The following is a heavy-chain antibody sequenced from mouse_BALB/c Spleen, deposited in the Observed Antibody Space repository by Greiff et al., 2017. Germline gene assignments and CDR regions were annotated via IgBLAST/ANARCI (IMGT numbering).Heavy chain of an antibody. CDR2: ISDGGSYT. D-gene: IGHD2-4*01. Sequence: EVHLVESGGGLVKPGGSLKLSCAASGFTFSDYYMYWVRQTPEKRLEWVATISDGGSYTYYPDSVKGRFTISRDNAKNNLYLQMSSLKSEDTAMYYCARGMITYAMDYWGQGTSVTVSS. CDR3: ARGMITYAMDY. J-gene: IGHJ4*01. V-gene: IGHV5-4*02. CDR1: GFTFSDYY.